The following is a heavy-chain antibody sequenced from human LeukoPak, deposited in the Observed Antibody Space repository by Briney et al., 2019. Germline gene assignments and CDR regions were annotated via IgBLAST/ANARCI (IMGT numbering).Heavy chain of an antibody. CDR1: GGSISSGSYY. CDR2: IYTSGSI. CDR3: AREGYSGYDFDY. D-gene: IGHD5-12*01. V-gene: IGHV4-61*02. J-gene: IGHJ4*02. Sequence: SETLSLTCTVSGGSISSGSYYWSWIRQPAGKGLEWIGRIYTSGSINYNPSLKSRVTIPVDTSKNQFSLKLSFVTAADTAVYYCAREGYSGYDFDYWGQGTLVTVSS.